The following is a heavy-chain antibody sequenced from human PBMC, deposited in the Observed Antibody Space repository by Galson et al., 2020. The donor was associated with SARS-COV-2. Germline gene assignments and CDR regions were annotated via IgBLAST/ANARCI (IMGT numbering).Heavy chain of an antibody. D-gene: IGHD6-13*01. Sequence: TGGSLRLSCAASGFTFSSYSMNWVRQAPGKGLEWVSSISSSSSYIYYADSVKGRFTISRANAKNSLYLQMNSLRAEDTAVYYCARAIGRGSSWYRDYYYYGMDVWGQGTTVTVSS. CDR3: ARAIGRGSSWYRDYYYYGMDV. CDR1: GFTFSSYS. J-gene: IGHJ6*02. CDR2: ISSSSSYI. V-gene: IGHV3-21*01.